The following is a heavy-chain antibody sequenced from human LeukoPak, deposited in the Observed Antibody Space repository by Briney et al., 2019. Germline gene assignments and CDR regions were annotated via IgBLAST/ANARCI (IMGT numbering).Heavy chain of an antibody. Sequence: SETLSLTCTVSGGSISSYYWSWIRQPPGKGLEWIGNIYYSGSPDYNPSLKSRLTISLDTSENQFSLKLSSVTAADTAVYYCARHASNSGGNLKFDYWGQGTLVTVS. CDR2: IYYSGSP. CDR3: ARHASNSGGNLKFDY. V-gene: IGHV4-59*08. D-gene: IGHD4-23*01. J-gene: IGHJ4*02. CDR1: GGSISSYY.